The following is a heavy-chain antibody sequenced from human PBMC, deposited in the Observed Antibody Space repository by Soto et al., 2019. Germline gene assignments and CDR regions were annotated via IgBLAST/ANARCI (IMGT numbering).Heavy chain of an antibody. CDR1: GYSFTSYL. CDR3: ARQVVVVPAAIPDAFDI. CDR2: IYPGDSDT. J-gene: IGHJ3*02. D-gene: IGHD2-2*01. Sequence: PGESLKISCKGSGYSFTSYLIGWVRQMPGKGLEWMGIIYPGDSDTRYSPSFQGQVTISADKSISTAYLQWSSLKASDTAMYYCARQVVVVPAAIPDAFDIWGQGTMVTVSS. V-gene: IGHV5-51*01.